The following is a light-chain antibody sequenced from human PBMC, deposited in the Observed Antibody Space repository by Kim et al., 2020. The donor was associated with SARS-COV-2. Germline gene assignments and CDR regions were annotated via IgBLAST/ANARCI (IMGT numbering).Light chain of an antibody. J-gene: IGLJ2*01. CDR3: QAWDSSPAVV. CDR1: KLGDKY. Sequence: STCQSAGRTGAGEKLGDKYVWWYQQKGGRSPVLVIYQENKPPSGIPERFAGSNAGNTATLTISGTQAMDEANYYCQAWDSSPAVVFGGGTQLTVL. CDR2: QEN. V-gene: IGLV3-1*01.